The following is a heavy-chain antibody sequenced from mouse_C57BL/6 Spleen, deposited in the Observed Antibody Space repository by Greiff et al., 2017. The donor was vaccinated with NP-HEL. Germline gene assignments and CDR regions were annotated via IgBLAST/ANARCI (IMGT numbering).Heavy chain of an antibody. CDR1: GFTFTDYY. CDR3: ARFESWFAY. V-gene: IGHV7-3*01. Sequence: EVKLMESGGGLVQPGGSLSLSCAASGFTFTDYYMSWVRQPPGKALEWLGFIRNKANGYTTEYSASVKGRFTISRDNSQSILYLQMNALRAEDSATYYCARFESWFAYWGQGTLVTVSA. J-gene: IGHJ3*01. CDR2: IRNKANGYTT.